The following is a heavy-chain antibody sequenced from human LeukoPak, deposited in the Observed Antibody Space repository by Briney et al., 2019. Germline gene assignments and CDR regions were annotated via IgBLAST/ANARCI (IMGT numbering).Heavy chain of an antibody. CDR3: ARVGEHYYDSSGYYYFDY. J-gene: IGHJ4*02. CDR2: IYHSGST. Sequence: SETLSLTCTVSGYSISSGYYWGWIRQPPGKGLEWIGSIYHSGSTYYNPSLKSRVTISVDTSKNQFSLKLSSVTAADTAVYYCARVGEHYYDSSGYYYFDYWGQGTLVTVSS. D-gene: IGHD3-22*01. V-gene: IGHV4-38-2*02. CDR1: GYSISSGYY.